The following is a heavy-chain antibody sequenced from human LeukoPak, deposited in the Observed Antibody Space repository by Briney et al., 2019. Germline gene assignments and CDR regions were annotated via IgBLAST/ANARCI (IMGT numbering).Heavy chain of an antibody. CDR1: GASMSDYY. D-gene: IGHD3-22*01. V-gene: IGHV4-59*13. CDR2: IFYTGRT. CDR3: SRGTPIVYYNYYMDV. Sequence: PSEPLSLTCTVSGASMSDYYSSCIRQPPGKGLEWIGNIFYTGRTKYSPSLVSRVNMSVEESKNQFSFMLTCVTTEDTAVYYCSRGTPIVYYNYYMDVWGKGSTVTVSS. J-gene: IGHJ6*03.